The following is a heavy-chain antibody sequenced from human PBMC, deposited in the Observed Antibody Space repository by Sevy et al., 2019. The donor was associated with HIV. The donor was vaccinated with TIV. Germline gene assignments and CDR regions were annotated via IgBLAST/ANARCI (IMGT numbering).Heavy chain of an antibody. Sequence: GGSLRLSCSASEFTFSSYVMSWVRQAPGKGLEWVSCISGSGRFTYYADFVEGRFIISRDNSKNTLSVQMNSLRAEDTAVYYCAKGFCSGATCPRDYYYYGMDVWGQGTTVTVSS. CDR1: EFTFSSYV. V-gene: IGHV3-23*01. CDR3: AKGFCSGATCPRDYYYYGMDV. CDR2: ISGSGRFT. D-gene: IGHD2-15*01. J-gene: IGHJ6*02.